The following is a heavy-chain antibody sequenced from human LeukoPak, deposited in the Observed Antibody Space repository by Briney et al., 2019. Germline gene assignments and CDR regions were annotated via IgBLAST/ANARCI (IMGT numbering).Heavy chain of an antibody. CDR1: GGSISSYY. CDR3: ARAGSAEEAVAGADY. J-gene: IGHJ4*02. CDR2: IYTSGST. V-gene: IGHV4-4*07. D-gene: IGHD6-19*01. Sequence: SETLSLTCTVSGGSISSYYWSWIRQPAGKGLEWIGRIYTSGSTNYNPSLKSRVTISVDTSKNQFSLKLSSVTAADTAVYYCARAGSAEEAVAGADYWGQGTLVTVSS.